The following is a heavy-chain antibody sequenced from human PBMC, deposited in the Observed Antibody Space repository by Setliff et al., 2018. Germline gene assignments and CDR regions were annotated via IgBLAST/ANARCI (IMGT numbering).Heavy chain of an antibody. J-gene: IGHJ3*02. CDR2: INFDGSST. V-gene: IGHV3-74*01. CDR3: AKDSRYCSGGSCSEPDAFDI. CDR1: GFTFSKYW. Sequence: GGSLRLSCAASGFTFSKYWMYWVRQTPGKGLVWVSRINFDGSSTNYADSVKGRFTISRDNSKNTLFLQMNSLRAEDTAVYYCAKDSRYCSGGSCSEPDAFDIWGQGTMVTVSS. D-gene: IGHD2-15*01.